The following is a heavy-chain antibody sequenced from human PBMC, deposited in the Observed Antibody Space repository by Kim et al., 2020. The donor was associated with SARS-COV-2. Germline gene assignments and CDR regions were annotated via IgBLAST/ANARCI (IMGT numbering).Heavy chain of an antibody. V-gene: IGHV3-23*01. J-gene: IGHJ4*02. CDR3: AKDRSATGTTRRFGY. D-gene: IGHD1-7*01. Sequence: DAVKGRVSISRDNSKNTLYLQMNSLIAEDTAVYYCAKDRSATGTTRRFGYWGQGTLVTVSS.